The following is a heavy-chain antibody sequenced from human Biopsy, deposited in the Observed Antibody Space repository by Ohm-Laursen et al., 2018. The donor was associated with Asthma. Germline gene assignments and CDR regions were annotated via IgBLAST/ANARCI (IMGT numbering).Heavy chain of an antibody. V-gene: IGHV3-30*03. Sequence: RSLRLSCTASGFTFSSYGMHWVGQAPGKGLEWVAVISYDGSNKYYADSVKGRFTIYKDNSKNTLYLQMNSLRAEDTAVYYCASQSSGSDFRSGYYYFDYWGQGTLVTVSS. CDR3: ASQSSGSDFRSGYYYFDY. CDR2: ISYDGSNK. CDR1: GFTFSSYG. J-gene: IGHJ4*02. D-gene: IGHD3-3*01.